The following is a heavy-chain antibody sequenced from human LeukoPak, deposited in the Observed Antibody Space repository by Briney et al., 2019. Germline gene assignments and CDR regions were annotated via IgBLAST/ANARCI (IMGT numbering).Heavy chain of an antibody. CDR2: IYYSGST. V-gene: IGHV4-39*07. J-gene: IGHJ3*02. Sequence: SSQTLSLTCTVSGGSISSSSYYWGWIRQPPGKGLEWIGSIYYSGSTNYNPSLKSRVTISVDTSKNQFSLKLSCVTAADTAVYYCARGHRRDGYNRLHSPSCRAFDIRGQGTMVTVSS. CDR3: ARGHRRDGYNRLHSPSCRAFDI. D-gene: IGHD5-24*01. CDR1: GGSISSSSYY.